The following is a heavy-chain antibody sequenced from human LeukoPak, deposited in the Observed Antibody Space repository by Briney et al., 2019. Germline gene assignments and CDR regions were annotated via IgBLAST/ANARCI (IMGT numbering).Heavy chain of an antibody. V-gene: IGHV3-23*01. CDR2: ISRSGGST. CDR3: AKGDGGTLYFDY. Sequence: PGGSLRLSCAASGFTFNSYAMNWVRQAPGKGLEWVSGISRSGGSTYYADSVKGRFTISRDNSKNTLYLQMNSLRAEDTAVYYCAKGDGGTLYFDYWGQGTLVTVFS. J-gene: IGHJ4*02. D-gene: IGHD2-15*01. CDR1: GFTFNSYA.